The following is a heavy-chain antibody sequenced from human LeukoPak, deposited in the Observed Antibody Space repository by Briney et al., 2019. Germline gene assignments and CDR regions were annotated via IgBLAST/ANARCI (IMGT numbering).Heavy chain of an antibody. D-gene: IGHD2-15*01. Sequence: PGGSLRLSCEASGFTFSSYWMNWVRQAPGKGLEWVANIKQDGSEQYYVDSVKGRFTISRDNAKNLLYLQMNSLRAEDTAVYYCARDTHGGPANYWGQGTLVTVSS. J-gene: IGHJ4*02. V-gene: IGHV3-7*01. CDR3: ARDTHGGPANY. CDR2: IKQDGSEQ. CDR1: GFTFSSYW.